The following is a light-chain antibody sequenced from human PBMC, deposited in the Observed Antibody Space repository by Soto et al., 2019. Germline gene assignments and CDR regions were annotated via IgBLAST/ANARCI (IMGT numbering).Light chain of an antibody. Sequence: QSVLTQPASVSGSSGQSITISCTGTSSDVGGYNYVSWYQQHPVKAPKLMIYDVTNRPSGVSDRFSGSKSGNTAFLTISGLQAEDEADYYCSSYTSSSTPYVFGTGTKLTVL. CDR1: SSDVGGYNY. CDR2: DVT. J-gene: IGLJ1*01. V-gene: IGLV2-14*01. CDR3: SSYTSSSTPYV.